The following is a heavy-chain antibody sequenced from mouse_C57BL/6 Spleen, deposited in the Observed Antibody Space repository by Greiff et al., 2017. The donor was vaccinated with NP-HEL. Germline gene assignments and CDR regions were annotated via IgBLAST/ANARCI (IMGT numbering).Heavy chain of an antibody. CDR3: TNDYGSRSFAY. CDR1: GYTFTDYE. V-gene: IGHV1-15*01. J-gene: IGHJ3*01. D-gene: IGHD1-1*01. Sequence: VQLQQSGAELVRPGASVTLSCKASGYTFTDYEMHWVKQTPVHGLEWIGAIDPETGGTAYNQKFKGKAILTADKSSSTAYMELRSLTSEDSAVYYCTNDYGSRSFAYWGQGTLVTVSA. CDR2: IDPETGGT.